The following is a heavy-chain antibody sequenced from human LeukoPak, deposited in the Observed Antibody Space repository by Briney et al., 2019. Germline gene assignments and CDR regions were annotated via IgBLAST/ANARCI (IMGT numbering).Heavy chain of an antibody. CDR1: GVIFSIHS. Sequence: GGSLRLSCGVSGVIFSIHSMNWVRQAPGKGPEWVATVSTESEYIYYGDSVRGRFTISRDDARNSLYLQMNRLRVEDTALYYCVVSSYSSTWYLDSWGQGTLVTVSS. D-gene: IGHD6-13*01. V-gene: IGHV3-21*01. CDR3: VVSSYSSTWYLDS. CDR2: VSTESEYI. J-gene: IGHJ4*02.